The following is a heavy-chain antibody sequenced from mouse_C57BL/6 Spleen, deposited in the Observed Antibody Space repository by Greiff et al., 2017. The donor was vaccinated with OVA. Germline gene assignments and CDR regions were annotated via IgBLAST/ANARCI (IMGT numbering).Heavy chain of an antibody. D-gene: IGHD2-4*01. CDR1: GFTFSDYG. CDR3: ARTEGLRLAY. J-gene: IGHJ3*01. CDR2: ISSGSSTI. Sequence: EVQLVESGGGLVKPGGSLKLSCAASGFTFSDYGMHWVRQAPEKGLEWVAYISSGSSTIYYADTVKGRFTISRDNAKNTLFLQMTSLRSEDTAMYYCARTEGLRLAYWGQGTLVTVSA. V-gene: IGHV5-17*01.